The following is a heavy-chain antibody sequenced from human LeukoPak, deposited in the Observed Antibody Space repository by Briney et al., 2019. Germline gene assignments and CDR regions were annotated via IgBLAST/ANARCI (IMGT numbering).Heavy chain of an antibody. D-gene: IGHD6-19*01. CDR3: TREYSCGWPFDY. CDR2: IRSKADSYAT. V-gene: IGHV3-73*01. J-gene: IGHJ4*02. CDR1: GFTFSGSA. Sequence: GGSLRLSCAASGFTFSGSAMHWVRQASGKGLEWVGRIRSKADSYATTYAASVRGRFAISRDDSKNTAYLQMISLKTEDTGVYYCTREYSCGWPFDYWGQGTLVTVSS.